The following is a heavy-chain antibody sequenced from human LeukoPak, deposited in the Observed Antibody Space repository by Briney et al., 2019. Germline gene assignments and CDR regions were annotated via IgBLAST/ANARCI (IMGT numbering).Heavy chain of an antibody. Sequence: GGSLRLSCAASGFTFSSYAMSWVRQAPGKGLEWVSAISGSGGSTYYADSVKGRFTISRDNAKNSLYLQMNSLRAEDTAVYYCARDIGPTLGVGDYWGQGTLVTVSS. V-gene: IGHV3-23*01. CDR3: ARDIGPTLGVGDY. CDR2: ISGSGGST. J-gene: IGHJ4*02. CDR1: GFTFSSYA. D-gene: IGHD2-15*01.